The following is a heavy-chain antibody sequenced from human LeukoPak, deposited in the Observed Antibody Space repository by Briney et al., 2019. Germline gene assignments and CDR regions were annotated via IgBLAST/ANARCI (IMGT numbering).Heavy chain of an antibody. Sequence: GGSLTLSCAASGFTFDDYAMHWVRQAPGKGLEWVSGISWNSGSIGYADSVKGRFTISRDHAKNSLYLQMNSLRAEDTAVYYCAKDSFNWSYPRGAFDIWGQGTMVTVSS. CDR3: AKDSFNWSYPRGAFDI. CDR1: GFTFDDYA. D-gene: IGHD1-7*01. CDR2: ISWNSGSI. V-gene: IGHV3-9*01. J-gene: IGHJ3*02.